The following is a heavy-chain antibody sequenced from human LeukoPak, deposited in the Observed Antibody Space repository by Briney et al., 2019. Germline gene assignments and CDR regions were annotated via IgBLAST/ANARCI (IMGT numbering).Heavy chain of an antibody. V-gene: IGHV3-30*18. CDR2: ISYDGSNK. J-gene: IGHJ4*02. CDR1: GFTFSSYG. CDR3: AKNYQPTRIPIFDY. Sequence: GGSLRLSCAASGFTFSSYGMHWVRQAPGKGLEWVAVISYDGSNKYYADSVKGRFTISRDNSKNTLYLQMNSLRAEDTAVYYCAKNYQPTRIPIFDYWGKGTLVTVSS. D-gene: IGHD2-2*01.